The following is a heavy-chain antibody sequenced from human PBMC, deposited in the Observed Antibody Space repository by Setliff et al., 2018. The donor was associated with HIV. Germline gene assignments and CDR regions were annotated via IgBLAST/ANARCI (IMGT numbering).Heavy chain of an antibody. V-gene: IGHV1-18*04. CDR1: GYTFGGYY. CDR2: INVYNGDT. D-gene: IGHD3-10*01. CDR3: ATDRTQTGISMVRGRIVDPARYPLDY. J-gene: IGHJ4*02. Sequence: ASVKVSCKASGYTFGGYYMHWLRQAPGQGLEWMAWINVYNGDTNFALKFQGRVTLTKDTSTETAYMELESLRSDDTAVYYCATDRTQTGISMVRGRIVDPARYPLDYWGQGTLVTVSS.